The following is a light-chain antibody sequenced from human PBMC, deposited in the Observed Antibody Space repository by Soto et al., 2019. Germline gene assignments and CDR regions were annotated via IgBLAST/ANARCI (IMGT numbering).Light chain of an antibody. CDR2: DAS. CDR1: QSVSRN. CDR3: QQYNKWPQT. V-gene: IGKV3-15*01. Sequence: EILMTKSPAILSVSPGERATLSCRASQSVSRNLAWYQQKPGQPPRLLIYDASTRATGIPARFSGSGSGTEFTLTISSLQSEDSAVYYCQQYNKWPQTFGQGTKVDI. J-gene: IGKJ1*01.